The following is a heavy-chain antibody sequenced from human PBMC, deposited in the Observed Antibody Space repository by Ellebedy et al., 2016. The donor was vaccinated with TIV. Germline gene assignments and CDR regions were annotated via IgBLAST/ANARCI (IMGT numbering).Heavy chain of an antibody. Sequence: GESLKISCTASGFIFGDYAMSWFRQAPGKGLEWVDFIRSKAYGGTTEYAASVKGRFTISRDDSKSIAYLQMNSLKTEDTAVYYCTRLRRDGYNSDYWGQGTLVTVSS. J-gene: IGHJ4*02. CDR1: GFIFGDYA. V-gene: IGHV3-49*03. CDR3: TRLRRDGYNSDY. CDR2: IRSKAYGGTT. D-gene: IGHD5-24*01.